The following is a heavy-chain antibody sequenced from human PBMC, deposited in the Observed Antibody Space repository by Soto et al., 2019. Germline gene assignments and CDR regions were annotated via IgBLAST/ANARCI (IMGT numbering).Heavy chain of an antibody. V-gene: IGHV3-23*01. CDR3: AKDISPGQGYRIFDY. D-gene: IGHD5-18*01. CDR1: GFTFSSFA. CDR2: LSGSGDNT. Sequence: GSLRLSCVASGFTFSSFAMSWVRQAPGKGLEWVSLLSGSGDNTYYADSVKGRFTISRDNSKSTLYLQMNSLRAEDTAIYYCAKDISPGQGYRIFDYWGQGTQVTVS. J-gene: IGHJ4*02.